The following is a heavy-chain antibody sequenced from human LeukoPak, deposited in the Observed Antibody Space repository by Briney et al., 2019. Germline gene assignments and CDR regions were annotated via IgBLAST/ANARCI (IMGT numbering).Heavy chain of an antibody. CDR2: IYYSGST. CDR3: ASQKLGYCSSTSCYSGGLFPFDY. Sequence: KPSETLSLTCTVSGGSISSYYWSWIRQPPGKGLEWIGYIYYSGSTNYNPSLKSRVTISVDTSKNQFSLKLSSVTAADTAVYYCASQKLGYCSSTSCYSGGLFPFDYWGQGTLVTVSS. D-gene: IGHD2-2*01. J-gene: IGHJ4*02. CDR1: GGSISSYY. V-gene: IGHV4-59*01.